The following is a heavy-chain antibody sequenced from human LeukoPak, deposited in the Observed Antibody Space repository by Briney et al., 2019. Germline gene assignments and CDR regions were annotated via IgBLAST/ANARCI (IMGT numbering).Heavy chain of an antibody. CDR3: ARGFLESPCGAD. CDR1: GGSFSGYY. J-gene: IGHJ4*02. CDR2: INHSGST. V-gene: IGHV4-34*01. D-gene: IGHD3-16*01. Sequence: SETLSLTCAVYGGSFSGYYWSWIRQPPGKGLEWIGEINHSGSTNYNPSLKSRVTISVDTSKNQFSLKLSSVTAADTAAYYCARGFLESPCGADWGQGTLVTVSS.